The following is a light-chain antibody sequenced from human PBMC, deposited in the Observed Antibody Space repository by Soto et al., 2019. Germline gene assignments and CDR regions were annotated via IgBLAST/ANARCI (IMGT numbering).Light chain of an antibody. CDR2: EVS. J-gene: IGLJ3*02. V-gene: IGLV2-14*01. CDR1: SSDVGGYNS. CDR3: SSYTSSILWV. Sequence: QSALTQPASMSGSPGQSITISCTGTSSDVGGYNSVSWYQQHPGKAPQLMIYEVSNRPSGVSNRFSGSKSGNTASLTISGLQAEDEADYYCSSYTSSILWVFGGGTKLTVL.